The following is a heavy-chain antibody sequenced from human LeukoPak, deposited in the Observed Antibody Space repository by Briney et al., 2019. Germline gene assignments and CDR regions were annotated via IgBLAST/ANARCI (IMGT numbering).Heavy chain of an antibody. Sequence: SETLSLTCAVYGGSFSGYYWSWIRQPPGKGLEWIGSIYYSGSTYYSPSLRSRVTISLDTSKNQFSLKLSSVTAADTAVYYCASLYSGYDFPYYYYYVDVWGKGTTVTVSS. CDR1: GGSFSGYY. CDR3: ASLYSGYDFPYYYYYVDV. V-gene: IGHV4-34*01. CDR2: IYYSGST. D-gene: IGHD5-12*01. J-gene: IGHJ6*03.